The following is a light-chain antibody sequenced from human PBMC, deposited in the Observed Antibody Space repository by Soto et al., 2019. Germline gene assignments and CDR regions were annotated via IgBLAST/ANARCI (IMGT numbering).Light chain of an antibody. J-gene: IGKJ5*01. CDR1: QSVSSSY. Sequence: ETVLTQFPGTLSLAPGERVTLSCRTSQSVSSSYLAWYQQKPGQAPRLLMYGASNRASGIPDRFSGSGSGTDFTLTISRLEPEDFAVYYCQQYGGSSLIIFGQGTRLEIK. CDR3: QQYGGSSLII. V-gene: IGKV3-20*01. CDR2: GAS.